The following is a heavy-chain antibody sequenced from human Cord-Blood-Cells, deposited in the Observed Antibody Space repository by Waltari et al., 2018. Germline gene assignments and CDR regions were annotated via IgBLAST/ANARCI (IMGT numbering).Heavy chain of an antibody. J-gene: IGHJ6*02. Sequence: QVQLQQWGAGLLKPSETLSLTCAVYGGSFSGYYWSWIRQPPGKGLEWIGDINHSGSTNYNPSLKSRVTISVDTSKNQFSLKLSSVTAADTSVYYCASPVGATSYYYGMDVWGQGTTVTVSS. D-gene: IGHD1-26*01. CDR3: ASPVGATSYYYGMDV. CDR1: GGSFSGYY. CDR2: INHSGST. V-gene: IGHV4-34*01.